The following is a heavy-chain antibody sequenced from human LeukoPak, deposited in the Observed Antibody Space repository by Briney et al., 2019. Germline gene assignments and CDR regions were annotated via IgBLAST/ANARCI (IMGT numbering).Heavy chain of an antibody. CDR2: IYYSGST. J-gene: IGHJ4*02. CDR3: ARVVPAAIFDY. CDR1: GGSLSSSTYY. D-gene: IGHD2-2*02. Sequence: SETLSFTCTVSGGSLSSSTYYWGWIRQPPGKGLEWIGNIYYSGSTYYKPSLKSRVTISVDMSRNQFFLRLSSVTAADTAVYYCARVVPAAIFDYWGQGTLVTVSS. V-gene: IGHV4-39*07.